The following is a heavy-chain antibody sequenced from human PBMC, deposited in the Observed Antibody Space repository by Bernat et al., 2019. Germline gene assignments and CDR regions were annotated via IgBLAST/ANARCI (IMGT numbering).Heavy chain of an antibody. D-gene: IGHD1-26*01. Sequence: QVQLQQWGAGLLKPSETLSLTCAVYGGSFSGYYWSWNRQPPGKGLEWIGEINHSGSTNYNPSLKSRVTISVDTSKNQFSLKLSSVTAADTAVYYCARLSGSDPHAVDYWGQGTLVTVSS. CDR3: ARLSGSDPHAVDY. V-gene: IGHV4-34*01. J-gene: IGHJ4*02. CDR1: GGSFSGYY. CDR2: INHSGST.